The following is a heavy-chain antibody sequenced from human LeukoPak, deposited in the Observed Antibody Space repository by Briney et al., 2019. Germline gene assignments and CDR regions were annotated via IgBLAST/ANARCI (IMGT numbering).Heavy chain of an antibody. CDR3: ARAGGIAAAVMYYYYGMDV. CDR1: GFTFSSYS. V-gene: IGHV3-21*01. CDR2: ISSSSSYI. Sequence: PGGSLRLSCAASGFTFSSYSMNWVRQAPGKGLGWVSSISSSSSYIYYADSVKGRFTISRDNAKNPLYLQMNSLRAEDTAVYYCARAGGIAAAVMYYYYGMDVWGQGTTVTVSS. D-gene: IGHD6-13*01. J-gene: IGHJ6*02.